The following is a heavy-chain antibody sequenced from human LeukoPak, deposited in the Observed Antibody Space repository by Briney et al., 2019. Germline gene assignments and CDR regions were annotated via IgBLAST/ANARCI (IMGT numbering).Heavy chain of an antibody. CDR3: ARKTDTYYAFDI. Sequence: GGSLRLSCAASGFTFSSYSMNWVRQAPGKGLEWVSSISSSSSYIYYADSVKGRFTISRDNAKNSLYLQMNSLRAEDTAVYYCARKTDTYYAFDIWGQGTMVTVSS. J-gene: IGHJ3*02. CDR2: ISSSSSYI. V-gene: IGHV3-21*01. CDR1: GFTFSSYS. D-gene: IGHD2-2*02.